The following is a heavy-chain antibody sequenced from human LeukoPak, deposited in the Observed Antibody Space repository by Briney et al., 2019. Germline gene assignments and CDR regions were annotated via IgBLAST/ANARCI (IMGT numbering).Heavy chain of an antibody. CDR2: IYYSGST. D-gene: IGHD4-17*01. CDR1: GGSISSYY. J-gene: IGHJ4*02. V-gene: IGHV4-59*01. CDR3: ARGSGGGFYGDYGVDY. Sequence: SETLSLTCTVSGGSISSYYWSWIRQPPGKGLEWIGYIYYSGSTNYNPSLKSRVTISVDTSKNQFSLKLSPVTAADTAVYYCARGSGGGFYGDYGVDYWGQGTLVTVSS.